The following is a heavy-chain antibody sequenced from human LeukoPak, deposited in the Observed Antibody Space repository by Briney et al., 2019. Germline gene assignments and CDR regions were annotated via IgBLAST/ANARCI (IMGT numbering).Heavy chain of an antibody. CDR3: ARDQEGFDY. Sequence: ASVKVSCKASGYTFTSNYIHWVRQAPGQGLEWMGLIYPRDGSTSYAQKFQGRVTVTRDTSTSTVHMELSGLRSEDTAVYYCARDQEGFDYWGQGTLVTVSS. J-gene: IGHJ4*02. CDR1: GYTFTSNY. V-gene: IGHV1-46*01. CDR2: IYPRDGST.